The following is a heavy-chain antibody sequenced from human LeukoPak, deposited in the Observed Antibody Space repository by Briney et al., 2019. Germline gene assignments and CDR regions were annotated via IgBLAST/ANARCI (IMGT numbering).Heavy chain of an antibody. J-gene: IGHJ5*02. V-gene: IGHV4-59*01. CDR2: IYYSGFT. Sequence: PSETLSLTCTVSGGSINNYYWSWIRQPPGKGMEDIGHIYYSGFTNYNPSLKSRVTISVDTSKNQFSLKLSSVTAEDTAVYYCARDMEQWLNWFDPWGQGTLVTVSS. CDR1: GGSINNYY. CDR3: ARDMEQWLNWFDP. D-gene: IGHD6-19*01.